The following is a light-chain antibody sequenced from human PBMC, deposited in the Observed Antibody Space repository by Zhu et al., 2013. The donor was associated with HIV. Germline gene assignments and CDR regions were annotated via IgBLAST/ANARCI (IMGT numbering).Light chain of an antibody. CDR2: AAS. CDR1: QNITNF. CDR3: QQYSDYSVT. J-gene: IGKJ4*01. V-gene: IGKV1-17*03. Sequence: DIQMTQSPPAMSASVGDGVTITCRASQNITNFLAWFQQKPGRVPKRLIYAASRLQSGVPSRFSASGSGTQFTLTITGLQPDDFATYYCQQYSDYSVTFGGGTKVEMK.